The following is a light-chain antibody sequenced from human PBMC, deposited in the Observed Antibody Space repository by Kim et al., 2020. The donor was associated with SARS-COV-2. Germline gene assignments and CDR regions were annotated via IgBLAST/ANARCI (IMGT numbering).Light chain of an antibody. CDR1: QDISNY. V-gene: IGKV1-27*01. CDR3: QKCDSAPWT. Sequence: SASVGDRVTITCRASQDISNYLAWFQLKPGKAPQLLIYAASALQPGVPSRFSGSGSGTDFTLTVTSLQPEDVATYYCQKCDSAPWTFGQGTKVEIK. CDR2: AAS. J-gene: IGKJ1*01.